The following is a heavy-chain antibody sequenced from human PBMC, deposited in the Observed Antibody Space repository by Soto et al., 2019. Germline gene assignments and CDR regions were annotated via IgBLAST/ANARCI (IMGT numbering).Heavy chain of an antibody. CDR2: IYWDDDK. CDR3: AHRPSSCSGGSCYSGFDY. J-gene: IGHJ4*02. CDR1: GFSLSTSGVG. Sequence: QITLKESGPTLVKPTQTLTLTCTFSGFSLSTSGVGVGWIRQTTGTALEWLALIYWDDDKRYSPSLKSRLTITKDNSKNPVVLTMTYMDPVDTATYYCAHRPSSCSGGSCYSGFDYWGQGTLGTVSS. D-gene: IGHD2-15*01. V-gene: IGHV2-5*02.